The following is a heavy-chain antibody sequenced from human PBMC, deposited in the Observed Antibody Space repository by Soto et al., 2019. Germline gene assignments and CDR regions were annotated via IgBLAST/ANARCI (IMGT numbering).Heavy chain of an antibody. Sequence: QLQLQESGPGLVKPSETLSLTCTVSGGSISSTTYYWGWIRQPPGKGLEWIGTIYYSGRTYYNPSLESRVTITVETSENQFPLKMTFVSAAATAVYSCARHSSLGSCYYPWGQGTMVTVSP. CDR3: ARHSSLGSCYYP. V-gene: IGHV4-39*01. J-gene: IGHJ3*01. CDR1: GGSISSTTYY. CDR2: IYYSGRT. D-gene: IGHD3-22*01.